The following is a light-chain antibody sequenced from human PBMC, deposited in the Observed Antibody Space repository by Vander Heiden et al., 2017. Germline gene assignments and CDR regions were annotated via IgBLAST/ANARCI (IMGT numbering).Light chain of an antibody. J-gene: IGKJ4*01. CDR3: QQYIQWPLT. CDR2: GAS. V-gene: IGKV3-15*01. CDR1: QSVSSN. Sequence: EIVMTQSPAPLSVSPGERATLSCRASQSVSSNFAWYQKKPGQAPRLLIYGASTRATGISDRFSGSGSGTDFTLTISSLQSEDFAVYYCQQYIQWPLTFGGGTKVQIK.